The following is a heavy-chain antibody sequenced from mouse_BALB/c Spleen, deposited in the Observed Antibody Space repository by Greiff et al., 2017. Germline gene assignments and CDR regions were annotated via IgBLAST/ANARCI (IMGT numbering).Heavy chain of an antibody. Sequence: VQLQQSGPELVKPGASVKMSCKASGYTFTSYVMHWVKQKPGQGLEWIGYINPYNDGTKYNEKFKGKATLTSDKSSSTAYMELSSLTSEDSAVYDCARLPVVEDYYAMDYWGQGTSVTVSS. CDR2: INPYNDGT. D-gene: IGHD1-1*01. CDR1: GYTFTSYV. J-gene: IGHJ4*01. V-gene: IGHV1-14*01. CDR3: ARLPVVEDYYAMDY.